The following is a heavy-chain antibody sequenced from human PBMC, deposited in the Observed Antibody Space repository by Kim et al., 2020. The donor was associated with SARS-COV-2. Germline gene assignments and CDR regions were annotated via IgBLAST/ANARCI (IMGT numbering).Heavy chain of an antibody. V-gene: IGHV3-7*01. Sequence: GGSLRLSCAASGFTSSSYWMSWVRQAPGKGLEWVANIKQDGSEKYYVDSVKGRFTISRDNAKNSLYLQMNSLRAEDTAVYYCARENQRYSSSWYGLDYWGQGTLVTVSS. CDR1: GFTSSSYW. CDR3: ARENQRYSSSWYGLDY. CDR2: IKQDGSEK. D-gene: IGHD6-13*01. J-gene: IGHJ4*02.